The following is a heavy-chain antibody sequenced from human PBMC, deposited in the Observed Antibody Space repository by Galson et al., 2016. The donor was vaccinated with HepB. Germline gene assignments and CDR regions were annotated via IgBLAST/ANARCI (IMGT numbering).Heavy chain of an antibody. J-gene: IGHJ5*02. CDR2: IKEDGSEK. V-gene: IGHV3-7*01. Sequence: SCAASGFTFSNYWMSWVRQAPGTGLEWVANIKEDGSEKYYVDSVKGRFTISRDNAKNSLYLQMNSLRAEDTAVYYCARAGGTVYYHDSSGYSTWGQGTLVTVSS. CDR3: ARAGGTVYYHDSSGYST. D-gene: IGHD3-22*01. CDR1: GFTFSNYW.